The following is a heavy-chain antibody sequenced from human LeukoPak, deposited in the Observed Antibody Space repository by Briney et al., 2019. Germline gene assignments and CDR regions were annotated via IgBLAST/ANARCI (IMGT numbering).Heavy chain of an antibody. CDR1: GYTFTSYY. V-gene: IGHV1-46*01. CDR3: AGDPWYYGSGGGFDY. D-gene: IGHD3-10*01. J-gene: IGHJ4*02. Sequence: ASVKVSCKASGYTFTSYYMHWVRQAPGQGLEWMGIINPSGGSTSYAQKFQGRVTMTRDTSTSTVYMELSSLRSEDTAVYYCAGDPWYYGSGGGFDYWGQGTLVTVSS. CDR2: INPSGGST.